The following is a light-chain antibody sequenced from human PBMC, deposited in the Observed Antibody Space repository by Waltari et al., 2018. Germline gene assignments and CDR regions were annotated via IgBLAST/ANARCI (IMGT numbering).Light chain of an antibody. CDR3: QQYGSSPQT. CDR2: GAS. Sequence: EIVLTQSPGTLSLSPGERATLSCRASQRVGRSSLAWYQQKPGQGPWLLIYGASSRAIGIPDRFSGGGSGTDFTLTISRLEPEDFAVYYCQQYGSSPQTFGQGTKVESK. V-gene: IGKV3-20*01. CDR1: QRVGRSS. J-gene: IGKJ1*01.